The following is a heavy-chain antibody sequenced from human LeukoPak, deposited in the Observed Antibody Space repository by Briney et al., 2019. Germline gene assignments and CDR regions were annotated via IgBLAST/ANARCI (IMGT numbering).Heavy chain of an antibody. D-gene: IGHD3-10*01. CDR1: GDSLSSNSAA. CDR2: TYYRSKWYN. CDR3: ARVRTMVRGVNSGMDV. Sequence: SQTLSLTCAISGDSLSSNSAAWNWIRQSPSRGLEWLGRTYYRSKWYNDYAVSVKSRITINPDTSKNQFSLQLNSVTPEDTAVYYCARVRTMVRGVNSGMDVWGQGTTVTVSS. J-gene: IGHJ6*02. V-gene: IGHV6-1*01.